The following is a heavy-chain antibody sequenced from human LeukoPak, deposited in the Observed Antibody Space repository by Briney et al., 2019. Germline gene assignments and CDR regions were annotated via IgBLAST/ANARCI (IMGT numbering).Heavy chain of an antibody. Sequence: GASVKVSCKVSGYTLTELSMHWVRQAPGKGLEWMGGFDPEDGETIYAQKFQGRVAMTEDTSTDTAYMELSSLRSEDTAVYYCARGAGTRDRYYYYGMDVWGQGTTVTVSS. V-gene: IGHV1-24*01. D-gene: IGHD1-7*01. J-gene: IGHJ6*02. CDR3: ARGAGTRDRYYYYGMDV. CDR2: FDPEDGET. CDR1: GYTLTELS.